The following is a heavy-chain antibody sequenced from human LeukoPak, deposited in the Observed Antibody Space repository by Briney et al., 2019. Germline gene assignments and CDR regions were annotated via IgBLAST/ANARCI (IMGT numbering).Heavy chain of an antibody. Sequence: PGGSLRLSCAASGFTFSSYAMSWVRQAPGKGLEWVSAISGSGGSTYYADSLEGRFTISRDNSKNTLYLQMNSLRADDTAFYYCARHVDSGGNFYFDYWGQGTLVTVSS. CDR1: GFTFSSYA. CDR2: ISGSGGST. J-gene: IGHJ4*02. V-gene: IGHV3-23*01. D-gene: IGHD4-23*01. CDR3: ARHVDSGGNFYFDY.